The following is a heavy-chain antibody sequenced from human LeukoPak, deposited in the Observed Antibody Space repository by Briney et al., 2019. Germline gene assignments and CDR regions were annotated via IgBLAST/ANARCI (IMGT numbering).Heavy chain of an antibody. CDR1: GYTFTSYD. CDR2: MNPNSGNT. V-gene: IGHV1-8*01. D-gene: IGHD6-13*01. Sequence: ASVKVSCKASGYTFTSYDINWVRQATGQGLEWMGWMNPNSGNTGYAQKFQGRVTMTRNTSISTAYMELSSLRSEDTAVYYCARRRYSSSWYGGVYFDYWGQGTLVTVS. CDR3: ARRRYSSSWYGGVYFDY. J-gene: IGHJ4*02.